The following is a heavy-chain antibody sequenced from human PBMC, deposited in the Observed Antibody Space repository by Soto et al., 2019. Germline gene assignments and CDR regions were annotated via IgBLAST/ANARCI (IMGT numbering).Heavy chain of an antibody. CDR2: ISGSGGST. D-gene: IGHD4-17*01. J-gene: IGHJ6*03. CDR1: GFTFSSYA. V-gene: IGHV3-23*01. Sequence: GGSLRLSCAASGFTFSSYAMSWVRQAPGKGLEWVSAISGSGGSTYYADSVKGRFTISRDNSKNTLYLQMNSLRAEDTAVYYCAKARPYGDSYYYYYYYMDVWGKGTTVTVSS. CDR3: AKARPYGDSYYYYYYYMDV.